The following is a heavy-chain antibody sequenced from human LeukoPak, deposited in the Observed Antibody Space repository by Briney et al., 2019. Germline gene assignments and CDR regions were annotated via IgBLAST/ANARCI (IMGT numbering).Heavy chain of an antibody. CDR1: GFIFSNYA. V-gene: IGHV3-23*01. J-gene: IGHJ4*02. CDR2: ISGSGGAT. D-gene: IGHD1-26*01. Sequence: PGGSLRLSCAASGFIFSNYAMTWVRQAPGKGLEWVSGISGSGGATYYADSVKGRFTISRDNSKNTLYLQMNSLRAENTAVYYCAKDLLRIVGSTNQYYFDYWGQGSLVTVSS. CDR3: AKDLLRIVGSTNQYYFDY.